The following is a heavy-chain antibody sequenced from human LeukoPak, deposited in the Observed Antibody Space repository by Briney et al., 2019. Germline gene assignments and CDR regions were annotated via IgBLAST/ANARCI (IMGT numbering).Heavy chain of an antibody. CDR1: GFTFRSYS. V-gene: IGHV3-48*02. Sequence: GGSLRLSCAASGFTFRSYSMNWVRQAPGKGLEWVSHITASGTAMFYADSVKGRFTISRDNAKNSLYLQMNSLRDEDTAVYYCASSGSYRFDYWGQGTLVTVSS. D-gene: IGHD1-26*01. J-gene: IGHJ4*02. CDR3: ASSGSYRFDY. CDR2: ITASGTAM.